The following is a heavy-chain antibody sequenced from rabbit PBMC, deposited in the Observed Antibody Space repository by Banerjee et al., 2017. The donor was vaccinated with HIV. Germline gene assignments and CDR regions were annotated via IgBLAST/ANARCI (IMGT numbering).Heavy chain of an antibody. Sequence: QEQLEESGGDLVKPEGSLTLTCTASGFSFSSSYWICWVRQAPGKGLEWIACIYAGSSGSTYYASWAKGRFTISKTSSTTVTLQMTSLTAADTATYFCATGYSSAFNLWGPGTLVTVS. D-gene: IGHD4-1*01. V-gene: IGHV1S45*01. CDR3: ATGYSSAFNL. CDR1: GFSFSSSYW. J-gene: IGHJ4*01. CDR2: IYAGSSGST.